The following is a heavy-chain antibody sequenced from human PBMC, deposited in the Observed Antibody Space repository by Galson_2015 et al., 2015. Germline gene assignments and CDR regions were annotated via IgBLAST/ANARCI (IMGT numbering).Heavy chain of an antibody. CDR1: GYSFTTYW. Sequence: QSGAEVKKPGESLKISCTTSGYSFTTYWIAWVRQVPGKGLEWIGFIYPDDFDIRYSPPFQGQVTISADKSISTTYLQWSSLRASDTAMYYCARKGVVTDGFDTWGQGTVVTVSS. CDR3: ARKGVVTDGFDT. J-gene: IGHJ3*02. D-gene: IGHD3-3*01. V-gene: IGHV5-51*01. CDR2: IYPDDFDI.